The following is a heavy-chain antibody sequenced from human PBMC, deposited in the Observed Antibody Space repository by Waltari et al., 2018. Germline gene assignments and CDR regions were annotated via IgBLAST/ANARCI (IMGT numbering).Heavy chain of an antibody. V-gene: IGHV4-4*07. Sequence: QVQLQESGPGLVKPSETLSLTCTVPGGSLSSYYWNWIRPPAGHGLEWMGRSYTSGSTNYNPSLKSRVTMSVDTSKNQFSLKLSSVTAADTAVYYCAREGAICSSTSCHIKYFQHWGQGTLVTVSS. CDR2: SYTSGST. D-gene: IGHD2-2*01. CDR1: GGSLSSYY. J-gene: IGHJ1*01. CDR3: AREGAICSSTSCHIKYFQH.